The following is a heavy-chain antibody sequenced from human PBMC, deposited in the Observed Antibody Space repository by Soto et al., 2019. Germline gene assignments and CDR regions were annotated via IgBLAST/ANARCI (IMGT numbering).Heavy chain of an antibody. Sequence: SETLSLTCTVSGGSISSGDYYWSWIRQPPGKGLEWIGYIYYSGSTYYNPSLKSRVTISVDTSKNQFSLKLSSVTAADTAVYYCARFVLGYCSGGSCQSHDYWGQGNLVTVSS. D-gene: IGHD2-15*01. J-gene: IGHJ4*02. CDR3: ARFVLGYCSGGSCQSHDY. CDR2: IYYSGST. CDR1: GGSISSGDYY. V-gene: IGHV4-30-4*01.